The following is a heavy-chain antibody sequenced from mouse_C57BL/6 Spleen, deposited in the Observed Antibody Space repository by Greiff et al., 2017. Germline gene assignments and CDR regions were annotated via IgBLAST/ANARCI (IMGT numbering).Heavy chain of an antibody. V-gene: IGHV1-69*01. D-gene: IGHD2-5*01. J-gene: IGHJ4*01. Sequence: QVQLQQPGAELVMPGASVKLSCKASGYTFTSYWMHWVKERPGQGLEWIGEIDPSDSYTNYNQKFKGESTLTVDKSSSTAYMQLSSLTSEDSAVYYCARGYSNYYYAMDYWGQGTSVTVSS. CDR1: GYTFTSYW. CDR2: IDPSDSYT. CDR3: ARGYSNYYYAMDY.